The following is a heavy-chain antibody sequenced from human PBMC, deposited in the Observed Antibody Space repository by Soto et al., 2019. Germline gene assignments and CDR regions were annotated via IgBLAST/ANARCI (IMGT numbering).Heavy chain of an antibody. CDR3: ARGLRDSSGYYHVHYFQH. D-gene: IGHD3-22*01. CDR1: GGSFSGYF. CDR2: INHSGNT. Sequence: QVQLHQWGAGLLKPSDTLSLTCAVYGGSFSGYFWTWIRQPPGKGLEWIGEINHSGNTNYSPSLKTRVTISFDTSTNQFSLKLSSVTAADTAVYYCARGLRDSSGYYHVHYFQHWGQGTLVTVSS. V-gene: IGHV4-34*01. J-gene: IGHJ1*01.